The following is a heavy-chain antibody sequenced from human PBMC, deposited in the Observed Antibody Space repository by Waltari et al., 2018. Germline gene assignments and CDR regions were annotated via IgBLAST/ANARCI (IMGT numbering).Heavy chain of an antibody. CDR3: ATYIGASIGTAAFDV. D-gene: IGHD5-12*01. J-gene: IGHJ3*01. CDR2: ISYIGAT. CDR1: GGSIITNRPY. Sequence: QLQLQESGPGLLKPSETLSLTCSVPGGSIITNRPYWGWIRQPPGQGLEWIGTISYIGATYTSPSLKSRVTLSRDTSKNQLSLTLGSVTAADTAVYYCATYIGASIGTAAFDVWGQGTLVTVSS. V-gene: IGHV4-39*01.